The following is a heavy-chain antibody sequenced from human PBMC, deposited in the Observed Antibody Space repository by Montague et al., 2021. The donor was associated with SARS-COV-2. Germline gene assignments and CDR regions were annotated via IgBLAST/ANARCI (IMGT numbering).Heavy chain of an antibody. CDR1: GGSISSGGYY. V-gene: IGHV4-31*03. J-gene: IGHJ4*02. Sequence: TLSLTCTVSGGSISSGGYYWSWIHQHPGKGLEWIGYIYYSGSTYYNPSLKSRVTISVDTSKNQFSLKLSSVTAADTAVYYCARLTAGYCSGGSCYWGTGFDYWGQGTLVTVPS. CDR2: IYYSGST. CDR3: ARLTAGYCSGGSCYWGTGFDY. D-gene: IGHD2-15*01.